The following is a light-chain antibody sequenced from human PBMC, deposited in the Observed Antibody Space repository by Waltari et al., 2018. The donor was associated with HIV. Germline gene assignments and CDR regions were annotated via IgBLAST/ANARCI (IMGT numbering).Light chain of an antibody. J-gene: IGLJ2*01. CDR2: DSN. CDR1: AGFVNRVLS. CDR3: LLSYDGDVV. V-gene: IGLV7-46*01. Sequence: QPVVTQEPSLTVSPGGTVILTCASSAGFVNRVLSPNWFQQRPGQAPKTLIFDSNNRYSWTPARFTGSFLGGKAALTLTGAQPEDDADYYCLLSYDGDVVFGGGTKLTVL.